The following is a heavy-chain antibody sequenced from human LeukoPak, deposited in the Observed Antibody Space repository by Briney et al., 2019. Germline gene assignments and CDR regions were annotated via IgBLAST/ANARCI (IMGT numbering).Heavy chain of an antibody. D-gene: IGHD3/OR15-3a*01. CDR2: IYSGGST. J-gene: IGHJ4*02. V-gene: IGHV3-53*01. Sequence: WGSLRLSCAASGLTVSSHYMTWVRQDPGKGLGWVSVIYSGGSTYYAGSVKGRFTISRDNAKNSLYLQMSSLRAEDTAVYYCARDFWTVANTYYFEYWGQGTLVTVSS. CDR1: GLTVSSHY. CDR3: ARDFWTVANTYYFEY.